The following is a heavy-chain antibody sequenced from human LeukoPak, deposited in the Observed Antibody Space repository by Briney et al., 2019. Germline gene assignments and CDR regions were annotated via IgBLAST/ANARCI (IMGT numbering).Heavy chain of an antibody. Sequence: ASVKVSCKASGYTFTSYGISWVRQAPGQGLEWMGWISAYNGNTNYAQKSQGRVTMTTDTSTSTAYMELRSLRSDDTAVYYCAREERPIAVAANYFDYWGQGTLVTVSS. CDR1: GYTFTSYG. J-gene: IGHJ4*02. CDR3: AREERPIAVAANYFDY. V-gene: IGHV1-18*01. CDR2: ISAYNGNT. D-gene: IGHD6-19*01.